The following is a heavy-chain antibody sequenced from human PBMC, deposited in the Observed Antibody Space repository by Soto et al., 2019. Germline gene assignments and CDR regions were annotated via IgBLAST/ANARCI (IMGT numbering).Heavy chain of an antibody. V-gene: IGHV3-33*01. CDR3: ARDSIPYYYYYGMDV. J-gene: IGHJ6*02. CDR1: GFTFSSYG. CDR2: IWYDGSNK. Sequence: LRLSCAASGFTFSSYGMHWVRQAPGKGLEWVAVIWYDGSNKYYADSVKGRFTISRDNSKNTLYLQMNSLRAEDTAVYYCARDSIPYYYYYGMDVWGQGTTVTVSS.